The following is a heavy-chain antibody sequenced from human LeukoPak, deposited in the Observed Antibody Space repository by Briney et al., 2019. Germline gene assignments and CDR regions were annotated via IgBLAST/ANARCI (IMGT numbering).Heavy chain of an antibody. CDR3: ARDRNSGSSLDI. V-gene: IGHV1-2*02. Sequence: ASVKVSCKASGYTFPANYMHWVRQAPGQGLEWMGWINPNSGGSNCAQKFQGRVTMTRDTSISTAYMELSSLKSDDTAVYYCARDRNSGSSLDIWGQGTMLTVSS. CDR2: INPNSGGS. D-gene: IGHD6-6*01. CDR1: GYTFPANY. J-gene: IGHJ3*02.